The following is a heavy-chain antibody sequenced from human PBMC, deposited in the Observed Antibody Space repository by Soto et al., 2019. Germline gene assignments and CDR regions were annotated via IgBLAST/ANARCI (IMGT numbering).Heavy chain of an antibody. V-gene: IGHV4-31*03. J-gene: IGHJ6*02. CDR3: ARGPGITETTAPHSRSYYYYGMDV. CDR2: ISYSGST. D-gene: IGHD1-7*01. CDR1: GGSISSGGYY. Sequence: PSETLSLTCTVSGGSISSGGYYWSWIRQHPGKGLEWIGYISYSGSTYHNPSLKSRVTISVDTSENQFSLKLSSVTAADTAVYYCARGPGITETTAPHSRSYYYYGMDVWGQGTTVTVSS.